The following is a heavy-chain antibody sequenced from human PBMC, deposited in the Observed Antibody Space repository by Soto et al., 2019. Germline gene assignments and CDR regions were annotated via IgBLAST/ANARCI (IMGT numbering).Heavy chain of an antibody. Sequence: ASVKVSCKASGYTFTAFGLSWVRQAPGQGLEWMGWISTHNGNANYAQRFQGRVTITRDTSASTTYMELSSLRSEDSSVYYCARDYRSSWDYWGQGTQVTVSS. CDR3: ARDYRSSWDY. J-gene: IGHJ4*02. CDR2: ISTHNGNA. CDR1: GYTFTAFG. V-gene: IGHV1-18*01. D-gene: IGHD6-13*01.